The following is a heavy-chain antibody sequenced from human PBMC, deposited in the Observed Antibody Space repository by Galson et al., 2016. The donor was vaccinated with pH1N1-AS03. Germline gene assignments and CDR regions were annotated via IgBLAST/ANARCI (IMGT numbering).Heavy chain of an antibody. CDR2: IDASGST. J-gene: IGHJ3*02. CDR1: GGSTSGGNSY. D-gene: IGHD6-19*01. V-gene: IGHV4-61*02. CDR3: ARYYFGFLMEVGLVAGTEMGAFDI. Sequence: TLSLTCAVSGGSTSGGNSYWSWIRQPAGKGLEWIGRIDASGSTNYNPSLKSRVTISVDTSNNQFSLNLRSVTAADTAVYYCARYYFGFLMEVGLVAGTEMGAFDIWGRGTAVTVSS.